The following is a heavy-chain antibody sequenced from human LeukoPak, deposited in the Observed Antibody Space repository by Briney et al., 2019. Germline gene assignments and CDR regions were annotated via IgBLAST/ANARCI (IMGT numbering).Heavy chain of an antibody. J-gene: IGHJ1*01. Sequence: GGSLRLSCAASGFTFSSYAMSWVRQAPGKGLEWVSAISGRGGSTYYADSVKGRFTISRDNSKNTLYLQMNSLRAEDTAVYYCAKWQQLVYFQHWGQGTLVTVSS. D-gene: IGHD6-13*01. CDR3: AKWQQLVYFQH. CDR2: ISGRGGST. V-gene: IGHV3-23*01. CDR1: GFTFSSYA.